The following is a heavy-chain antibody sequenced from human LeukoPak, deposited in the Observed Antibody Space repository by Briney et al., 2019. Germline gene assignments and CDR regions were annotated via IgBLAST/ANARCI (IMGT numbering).Heavy chain of an antibody. D-gene: IGHD6-6*01. CDR3: ARSEYSSSPFDY. V-gene: IGHV1-18*01. CDR2: ISAYNGNT. J-gene: IGHJ4*02. CDR1: GYTFTSYG. Sequence: ASVKVSCKASGYTFTSYGISWVRQAPGQGLEWMGWISAYNGNTNYAQKFQGRVTMTRDTSTSTVYMELSSLRSEDTAVYYCARSEYSSSPFDYWGQGTLVTVSS.